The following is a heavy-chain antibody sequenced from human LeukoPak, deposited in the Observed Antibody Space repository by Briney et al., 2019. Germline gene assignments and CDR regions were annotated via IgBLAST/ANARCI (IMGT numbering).Heavy chain of an antibody. V-gene: IGHV3-23*01. Sequence: GSLRLSCVASGFTFNSYAMYWVRQAPGKGLEWVAGVFGSGGSAHYTDSVEGRFTIFRDNSKNTVYLQMSNLRAEDTAVYYCGKTTVGYSSGRYPGWPIDYWGQGTLVTVSS. CDR3: GKTTVGYSSGRYPGWPIDY. D-gene: IGHD6-19*01. CDR2: VFGSGGSA. J-gene: IGHJ4*02. CDR1: GFTFNSYA.